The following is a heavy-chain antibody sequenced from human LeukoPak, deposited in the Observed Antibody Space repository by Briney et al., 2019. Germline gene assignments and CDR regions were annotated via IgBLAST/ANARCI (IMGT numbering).Heavy chain of an antibody. J-gene: IGHJ4*02. Sequence: GGSLRLSCAASGFTFSNYSMNWVRQAPGKGLEWVSGISWNSGSIGYADSVKGRFTISRDNAKNSLYLQMNSLRAEDTALYYCAKGQDKLRYFDWPDWGQGTLVTVSS. CDR3: AKGQDKLRYFDWPD. D-gene: IGHD3-9*01. CDR1: GFTFSNYS. CDR2: ISWNSGSI. V-gene: IGHV3-9*01.